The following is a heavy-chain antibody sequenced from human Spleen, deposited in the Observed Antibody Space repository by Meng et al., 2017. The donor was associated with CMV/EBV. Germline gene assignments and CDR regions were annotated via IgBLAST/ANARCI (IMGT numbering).Heavy chain of an antibody. V-gene: IGHV3-23*01. J-gene: IGHJ4*02. CDR1: GFTFNNYA. CDR2: LSGRTSNP. Sequence: GGSLRLSCVASGFTFNNYAMSWVRQVPGKGLEWVSSLSGRTSNPYYADSVRGRFSISRDNSKNTLYLRMNSLRVEDTAVYYCAKEGRAWTPFDWGQGTLVTVSS. CDR3: AKEGRAWTPFD. D-gene: IGHD1-1*01.